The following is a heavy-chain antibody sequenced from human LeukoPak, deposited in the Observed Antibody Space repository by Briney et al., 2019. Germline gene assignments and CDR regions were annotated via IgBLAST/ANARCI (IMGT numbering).Heavy chain of an antibody. J-gene: IGHJ4*02. CDR3: ARETRKETVTGRFDY. CDR1: GGSISSSSYY. V-gene: IGHV4-39*02. Sequence: SETLSLTCTVSGGSISSSSYYWGWIRQPPGKGLEWIGSIYYSGSTYYNPSLKSRVTISVDTSKNQFSLKLSSVTAADTAVYYCARETRKETVTGRFDYWGQGTLVTVSS. CDR2: IYYSGST. D-gene: IGHD4-17*01.